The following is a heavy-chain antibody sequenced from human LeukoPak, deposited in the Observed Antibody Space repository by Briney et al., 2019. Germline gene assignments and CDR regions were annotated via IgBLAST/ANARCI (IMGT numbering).Heavy chain of an antibody. D-gene: IGHD2-2*02. Sequence: SETLSLTCTVSGGSISSGDYYWSWIRQPPVKGLEWIAYTYYSGSNYYNPFLKSRVTISVDTSKNQFSLKLSSVTAADTAVYYCARVSLDCSSTSCYTLFDYWGQGTLVTVSS. J-gene: IGHJ4*02. CDR1: GGSISSGDYY. CDR2: TYYSGSN. V-gene: IGHV4-30-4*08. CDR3: ARVSLDCSSTSCYTLFDY.